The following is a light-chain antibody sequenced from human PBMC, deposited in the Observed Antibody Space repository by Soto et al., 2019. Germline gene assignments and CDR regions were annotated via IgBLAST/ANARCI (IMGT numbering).Light chain of an antibody. V-gene: IGKV1-33*01. Sequence: DIQMTQYPTSLSASVGDKVNITCQASQDISNYLNWYQQKPGKAPKLLIYDASNLETGVPPRFSGSGSGTDFTFTISSLQPEDIATYYCQQYDNLPLTFGGGTKVDIK. CDR1: QDISNY. CDR3: QQYDNLPLT. CDR2: DAS. J-gene: IGKJ4*01.